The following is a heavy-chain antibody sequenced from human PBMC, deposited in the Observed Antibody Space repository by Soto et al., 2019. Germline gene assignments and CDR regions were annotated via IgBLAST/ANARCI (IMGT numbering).Heavy chain of an antibody. Sequence: GGSLRLSCAASGFTFSIYSMNWVRQAPGKGLEWVSYISSSSSTIYYADSVKGRFTISRDNAKNSLYLQMNSLRDEDAAVYYCARDPSGYDYYYGMDVWGQGNTVTVSX. CDR1: GFTFSIYS. J-gene: IGHJ6*02. D-gene: IGHD3-3*01. CDR3: ARDPSGYDYYYGMDV. CDR2: ISSSSSTI. V-gene: IGHV3-48*02.